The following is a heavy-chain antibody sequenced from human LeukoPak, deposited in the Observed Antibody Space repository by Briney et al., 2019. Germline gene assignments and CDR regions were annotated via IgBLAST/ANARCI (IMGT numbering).Heavy chain of an antibody. CDR3: ARSRSSGFDS. CDR1: GFTFSNYA. J-gene: IGHJ4*02. V-gene: IGHV3-64*01. Sequence: GGSLRLSCAASGFTFSNYAMHWVRQTPGKGLEYVSAISSNGGSTYYANSVKGRFTISRDNAKNTLYLQLNSLRVEDTAVYYCARSRSSGFDSWGQGTLVTVSS. D-gene: IGHD1-26*01. CDR2: ISSNGGST.